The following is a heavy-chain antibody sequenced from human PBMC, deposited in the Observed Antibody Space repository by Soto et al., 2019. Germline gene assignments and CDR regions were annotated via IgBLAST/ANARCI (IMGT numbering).Heavy chain of an antibody. CDR2: IYYSGSS. J-gene: IGHJ5*02. CDR3: ARTPRKTVTLHSWFDP. V-gene: IGHV4-31*03. CDR1: GGSISSAGYY. Sequence: QVQLQESGPGLVKPSQTLSLTCTVSGGSISSAGYYWSWVRQRPGKGLEWIGYIYYSGSSDYNPSLKSRLSISVDTSRNQFSLKVSSVTAADTAVYFCARTPRKTVTLHSWFDPWGQGVLVTVSS. D-gene: IGHD4-17*01.